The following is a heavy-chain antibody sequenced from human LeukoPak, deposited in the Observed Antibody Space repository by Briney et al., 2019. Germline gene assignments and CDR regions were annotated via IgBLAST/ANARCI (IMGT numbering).Heavy chain of an antibody. CDR1: GYTFTDYY. D-gene: IGHD5-24*01. Sequence: ATVKLSCKASGYTFTDYYMHWVQQAPGKGLEWMGRVDPEDGETIYAEKFQGRVTITADTSTDTAYMELSSLRSEDTAVYYCATAPRGGWLQPFDYWGQGTLVTVSS. J-gene: IGHJ4*02. CDR3: ATAPRGGWLQPFDY. CDR2: VDPEDGET. V-gene: IGHV1-69-2*01.